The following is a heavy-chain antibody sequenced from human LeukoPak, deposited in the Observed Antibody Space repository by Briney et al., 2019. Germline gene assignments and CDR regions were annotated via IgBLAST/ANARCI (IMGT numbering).Heavy chain of an antibody. CDR3: AKGGGSIGRSYYFDY. V-gene: IGHV3-30*18. J-gene: IGHJ4*02. CDR2: ISNDGSNK. Sequence: GMSLRLSCAASGFHFSTYGMHWVRQAPGKGLEWVAAISNDGSNKFYTDSVKGRFTIPRDNPKTTMNLQMNSLRAEDTAVYYCAKGGGSIGRSYYFDYWGQGTLVSVSS. CDR1: GFHFSTYG. D-gene: IGHD2-15*01.